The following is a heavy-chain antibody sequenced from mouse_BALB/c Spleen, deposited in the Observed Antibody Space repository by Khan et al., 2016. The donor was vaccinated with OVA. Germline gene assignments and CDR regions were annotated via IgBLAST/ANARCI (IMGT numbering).Heavy chain of an antibody. CDR1: GYAFTNYL. J-gene: IGHJ3*01. D-gene: IGHD2-1*01. CDR2: IHPGSGVT. V-gene: IGHV1-54*01. CDR3: ARGGYGTLAY. Sequence: VQLQASGAELVRPGTSVKVSCKASGYAFTNYLIEWVKQRPGQGLEWIGLIHPGSGVTNYNEKFKGKATLTADKSSSTAYMQLSSLTSDDSAVDFCARGGYGTLAYWGQGTLVTVST.